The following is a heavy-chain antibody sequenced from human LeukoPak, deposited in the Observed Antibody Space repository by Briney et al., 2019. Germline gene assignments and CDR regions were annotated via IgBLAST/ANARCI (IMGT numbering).Heavy chain of an antibody. V-gene: IGHV3-74*01. CDR2: IYSDGSST. Sequence: GGSLRLSCAASGFTFSSYWMHWVRQAPGKGLVWVSRIYSDGSSTNYADSVKGRFTISRDNSKNTLYLQMNALRVEDTAVYYCARDSSPYCGGDCDFDAFDIWGQGTMVTVSS. CDR1: GFTFSSYW. CDR3: ARDSSPYCGGDCDFDAFDI. J-gene: IGHJ3*02. D-gene: IGHD2-21*02.